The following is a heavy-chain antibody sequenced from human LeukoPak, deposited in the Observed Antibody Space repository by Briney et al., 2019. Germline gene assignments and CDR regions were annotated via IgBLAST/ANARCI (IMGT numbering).Heavy chain of an antibody. Sequence: PSETLSLTCTVSGGSISSSTYYWGWIRQPPGKGLEWIGSIYYSGSTHYNPSLKSRVTISVDTSKNQFSLKLNSVTATDTAVYYCARWGVVVQWFDPWGQGTLVTVSS. CDR2: IYYSGST. J-gene: IGHJ5*02. V-gene: IGHV4-39*01. CDR3: ARWGVVVQWFDP. CDR1: GGSISSSTYY. D-gene: IGHD3-22*01.